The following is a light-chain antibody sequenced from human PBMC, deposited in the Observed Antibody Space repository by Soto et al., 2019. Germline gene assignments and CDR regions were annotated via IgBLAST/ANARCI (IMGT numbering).Light chain of an antibody. Sequence: DIQLTQSPSFLSASVGDRVTITCRASQGISSYLAWYQQKPGKAPKLLVYAASTLQSGVPSTFSGSGSGTEFTLTISSLQPADYATYYCQQLNSYPYTFGQGTKLEIK. J-gene: IGKJ2*01. CDR2: AAS. V-gene: IGKV1-9*01. CDR3: QQLNSYPYT. CDR1: QGISSY.